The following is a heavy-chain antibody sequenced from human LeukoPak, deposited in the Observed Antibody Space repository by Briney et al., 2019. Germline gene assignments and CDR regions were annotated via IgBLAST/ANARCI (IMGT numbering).Heavy chain of an antibody. J-gene: IGHJ4*02. CDR2: IYSGGST. V-gene: IGHV3-53*01. D-gene: IGHD6-19*01. CDR1: GFTFSSYA. Sequence: PGRSLRLSCAASGFTFSSYAMHWVRQAPGKGLEWVSVIYSGGSTYYADSVKGRFTISRDNSKNTLYLQMNSLRAEDTAVYYCAREAKDSSGFDYWGQGTLVTVSS. CDR3: AREAKDSSGFDY.